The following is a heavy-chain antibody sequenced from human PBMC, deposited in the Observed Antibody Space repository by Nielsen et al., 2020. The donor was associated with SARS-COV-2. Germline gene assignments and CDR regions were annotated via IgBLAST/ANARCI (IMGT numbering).Heavy chain of an antibody. CDR2: ISGSGGST. CDR3: ARNRQLSGYYYYMDV. J-gene: IGHJ6*03. CDR1: GFNFSSYA. V-gene: IGHV3-23*01. D-gene: IGHD6-13*01. Sequence: GESLKISCAASGFNFSSYAMSWVRQAPGKGLEWVSAISGSGGSTYYADSVKGRFTISRDNAKNSLYLQMNSLRAEDTAVYYCARNRQLSGYYYYMDVWGKGTTVTVSS.